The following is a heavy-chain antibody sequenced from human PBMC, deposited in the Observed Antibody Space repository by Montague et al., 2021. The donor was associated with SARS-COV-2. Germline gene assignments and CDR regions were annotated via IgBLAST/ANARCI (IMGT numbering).Heavy chain of an antibody. CDR3: ARVHIVVVTAMWYFDL. CDR1: GGSISSGGYY. J-gene: IGHJ2*01. V-gene: IGHV4-31*03. CDR2: IYYSGST. D-gene: IGHD2-21*02. Sequence: TLSLTCTVSGGSISSGGYYWSWIRQHPGKGLEWIGYIYYSGSTYYNPSLKSRVTISVDTSKNQFSLKLSSVTAADTAVYYCARVHIVVVTAMWYFDLWGRGTLVTVSS.